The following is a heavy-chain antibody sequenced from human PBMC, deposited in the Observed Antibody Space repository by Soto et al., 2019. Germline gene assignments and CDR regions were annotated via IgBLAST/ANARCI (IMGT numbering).Heavy chain of an antibody. Sequence: PSQTLSLTCAISGDSVSSNSAAWNWIRQSPSRGLEWLGRTYYRSKWYNDYAVSVKSRITINPDTSKNQFSLQLNSVTPEDTAVYYCAKEARRWGDFWSGSQDYWGQGTLVTVSS. CDR1: GDSVSSNSAA. D-gene: IGHD3-3*01. CDR2: TYYRSKWYN. V-gene: IGHV6-1*01. CDR3: AKEARRWGDFWSGSQDY. J-gene: IGHJ4*02.